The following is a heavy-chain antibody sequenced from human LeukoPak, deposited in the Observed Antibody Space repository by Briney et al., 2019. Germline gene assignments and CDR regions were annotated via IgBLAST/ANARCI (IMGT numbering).Heavy chain of an antibody. CDR3: AREADREFDY. V-gene: IGHV3-53*01. CDR1: GLIVSNNY. J-gene: IGHJ4*02. CDR2: IFTDGSGGVI. Sequence: PGGSLRLSCATSGLIVSNNYMSWVRQAPGGGLEWISSIFTDGSGGVIKYADSVKGRFTISRDNAKNSLYLQMNSLRDEDTAVYYCAREADREFDYWGQGTLVTVSS.